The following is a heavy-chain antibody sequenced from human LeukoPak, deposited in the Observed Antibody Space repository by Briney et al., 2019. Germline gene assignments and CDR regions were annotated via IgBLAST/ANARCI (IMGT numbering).Heavy chain of an antibody. D-gene: IGHD1-26*01. CDR2: ISYDGSNK. CDR3: ARSVAWVGATRGIDY. V-gene: IGHV3-30-3*01. Sequence: GGSLRLSCAASGFTFSSYAMHWVRQAPGKGLEWVAVISYDGSNKYYADSVNGRFTVSRDNSKNTLYLQMNSLRAEDTAVYYCARSVAWVGATRGIDYWGQGTLVTVSS. CDR1: GFTFSSYA. J-gene: IGHJ4*02.